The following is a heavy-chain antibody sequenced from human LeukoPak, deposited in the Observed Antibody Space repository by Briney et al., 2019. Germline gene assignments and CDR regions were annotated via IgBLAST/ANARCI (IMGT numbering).Heavy chain of an antibody. V-gene: IGHV3-23*01. CDR2: ISGSGGST. Sequence: PGGSLRLSCAASGFTFSSYAMSWVRQAPGKGLEWVSAISGSGGSTYYADSVKGRFTIPRDNSKNTLYLQMNSLRAEDTAVYYCAKEGDSSGYLPYYFDYWGQGTLVTVSS. CDR1: GFTFSSYA. D-gene: IGHD3-22*01. J-gene: IGHJ4*02. CDR3: AKEGDSSGYLPYYFDY.